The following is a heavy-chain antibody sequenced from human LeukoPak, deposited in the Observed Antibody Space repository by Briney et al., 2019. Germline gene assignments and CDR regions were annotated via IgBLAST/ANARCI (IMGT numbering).Heavy chain of an antibody. J-gene: IGHJ3*02. CDR1: GFTFSSYG. D-gene: IGHD1-26*01. V-gene: IGHV3-30*18. CDR2: ISYDGSNK. Sequence: GGSLRLSCAASGFTFSSYGMHWVRQAPGKGLEWVAVISYDGSNKYYADSVKGRFTISRDNSKNTLYLQMNSLRAEDTAVYYCAKDVSSGSLWHDAFDIWGQGTMVTVSS. CDR3: AKDVSSGSLWHDAFDI.